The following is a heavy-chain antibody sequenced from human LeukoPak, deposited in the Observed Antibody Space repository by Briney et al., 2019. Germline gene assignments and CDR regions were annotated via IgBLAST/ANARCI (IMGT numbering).Heavy chain of an antibody. J-gene: IGHJ3*02. D-gene: IGHD3-10*01. V-gene: IGHV3-30*14. CDR2: ISYDGSNK. CDR3: ARVMVRDLDAFDI. Sequence: PGGSLRLSCAASGFTFSSYAMHWVRQAPGKGLEWVAVISYDGSNKYYADSVKGRFTISRDNSKNTLYLQMNSLRAEDTAVYYCARVMVRDLDAFDIWGQGTMVTVSS. CDR1: GFTFSSYA.